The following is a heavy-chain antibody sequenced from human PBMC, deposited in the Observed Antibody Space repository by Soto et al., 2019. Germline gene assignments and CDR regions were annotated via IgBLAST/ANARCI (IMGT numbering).Heavy chain of an antibody. V-gene: IGHV1-8*01. CDR1: GYTFTSYD. CDR2: MNPNSGNT. J-gene: IGHJ3*01. D-gene: IGHD3-10*01. Sequence: GASVKVSCKASGYTFTSYDINWVRQATGQVLEWMGWMNPNSGNTGYAQKFQGRVTMTRNTSISTAYMELSSLRSEDTAVYYCARVVDTMVRGVKIGYYVWGQGTMVTVSS. CDR3: ARVVDTMVRGVKIGYYV.